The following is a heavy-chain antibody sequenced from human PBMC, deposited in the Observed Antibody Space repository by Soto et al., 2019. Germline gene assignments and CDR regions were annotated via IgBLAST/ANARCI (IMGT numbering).Heavy chain of an antibody. CDR1: GFTFDNYA. CDR3: AKGSGSVRPYYFDY. J-gene: IGHJ4*02. V-gene: IGHV3-23*01. Sequence: PGGSRRLSCAASGFTFDNYAMSWVRQAPGKGLEWLSAISGSARSTWHADSVKGRVTISRDNSKNTLFLQMNSLRVDDTAVYYCAKGSGSVRPYYFDYWGQGTLVTVSS. CDR2: ISGSARST. D-gene: IGHD2-15*01.